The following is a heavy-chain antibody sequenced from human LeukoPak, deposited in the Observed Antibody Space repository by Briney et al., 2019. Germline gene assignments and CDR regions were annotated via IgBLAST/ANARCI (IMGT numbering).Heavy chain of an antibody. V-gene: IGHV3-23*01. D-gene: IGHD3-22*01. CDR1: GFTFSSYA. CDR3: AKDKESDDSSGYLD. CDR2: ISGSGGST. Sequence: QPGGSLRLSCAASGFTFSSYAMSWVRQAPGKGLEWVSAISGSGGSTYYADPVKGRFTISRDNSKNTLYLQMNSLRAEDTAVYYCAKDKESDDSSGYLDWGQGTLVTVSS. J-gene: IGHJ4*02.